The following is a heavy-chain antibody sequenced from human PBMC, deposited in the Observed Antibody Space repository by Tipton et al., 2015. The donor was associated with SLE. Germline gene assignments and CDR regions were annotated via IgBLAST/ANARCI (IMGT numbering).Heavy chain of an antibody. CDR2: ISYNGGSS. D-gene: IGHD2-21*02. CDR1: GVTSLRDA. V-gene: IGHV3-23*01. Sequence: SLRLSCAASGVTSLRDAMSWVRQAPGKGLEWVSGISYNGGSSYYAESVKGRFTISRDNSKNTVYLQMNSLRAEDTAVYYCAKEGHIVVVTDWGQGRLVTVSS. CDR3: AKEGHIVVVTD. J-gene: IGHJ4*02.